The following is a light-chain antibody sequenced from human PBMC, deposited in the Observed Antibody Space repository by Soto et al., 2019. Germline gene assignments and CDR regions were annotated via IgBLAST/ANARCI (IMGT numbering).Light chain of an antibody. J-gene: IGKJ1*01. V-gene: IGKV3-15*01. CDR2: GAT. Sequence: EILLTQSPATLSVSPGETATLSCRASQTVLSDLAWYQQKPGQAPRLLVYGATTRATDAPAKFRGSGSGTEFSLTFSSLQSEDFATYYCQQYRSWPRTFGQGSKVEI. CDR1: QTVLSD. CDR3: QQYRSWPRT.